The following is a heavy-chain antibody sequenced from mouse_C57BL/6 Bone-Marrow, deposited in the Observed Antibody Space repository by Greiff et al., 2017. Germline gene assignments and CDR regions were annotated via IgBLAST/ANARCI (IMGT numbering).Heavy chain of an antibody. CDR3: ARNGY. J-gene: IGHJ2*01. Sequence: EVKLMESGGGLVKPGGSLKLSCAASGFTFSSYAMSWVRQTPEKRLEWVATISDGGSYTYYPDNVKGRFTISRDNAKNNLYLQMSHLKSEDTAMYYGARNGYWGQGTTLTVSS. CDR1: GFTFSSYA. V-gene: IGHV5-4*03. CDR2: ISDGGSYT.